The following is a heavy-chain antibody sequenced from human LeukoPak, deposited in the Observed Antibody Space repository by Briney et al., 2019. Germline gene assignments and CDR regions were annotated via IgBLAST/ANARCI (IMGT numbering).Heavy chain of an antibody. CDR2: IWYDGSNK. J-gene: IGHJ4*02. V-gene: IGHV3-33*06. Sequence: PGGSLRLSCAASGFTFSSYGMHWVRQAPGKGLEWVAVIWYDGSNKYYADSVKGRFTISRDNSKNTLYLQMNSLRAEDTAVYYCAKDQYSRQYYFDYWGQGTLVTVSS. CDR1: GFTFSSYG. D-gene: IGHD6-6*01. CDR3: AKDQYSRQYYFDY.